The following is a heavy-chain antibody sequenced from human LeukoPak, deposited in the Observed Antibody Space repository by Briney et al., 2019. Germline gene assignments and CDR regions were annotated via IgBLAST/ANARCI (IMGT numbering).Heavy chain of an antibody. D-gene: IGHD2-21*02. Sequence: SETLSLTCTVSGGSISSYYWSWIRQPPGKGLEWIGFIYYSGNTNYNPSLRSRITISVDTSKNQFSLKLRSVTAADTALYYCARSSGGDDWHFDLWGRGTLVAVSS. V-gene: IGHV4-59*08. CDR3: ARSSGGDDWHFDL. J-gene: IGHJ2*01. CDR2: IYYSGNT. CDR1: GGSISSYY.